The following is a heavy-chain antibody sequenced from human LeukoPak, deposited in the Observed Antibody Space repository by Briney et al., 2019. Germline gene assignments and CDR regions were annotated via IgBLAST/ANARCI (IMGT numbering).Heavy chain of an antibody. V-gene: IGHV4-34*01. Sequence: PSETLSLTCAVYGGSFGGYYWSWIRQPPGKGLEGIGEINHSVITNYNPSLKSPITISVDTSKNQFSLKLSSVTAADTAVYYCATTPHDYSNQGGWFDPWGQGTLVTVSS. CDR1: GGSFGGYY. CDR2: INHSVIT. CDR3: ATTPHDYSNQGGWFDP. D-gene: IGHD4-11*01. J-gene: IGHJ5*02.